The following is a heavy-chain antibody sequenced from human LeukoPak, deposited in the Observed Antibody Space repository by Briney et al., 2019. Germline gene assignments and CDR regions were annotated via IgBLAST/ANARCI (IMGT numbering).Heavy chain of an antibody. CDR1: GGSFTGYY. V-gene: IGHV4-34*01. D-gene: IGHD3-16*01. CDR2: MHYSGAT. CDR3: ARGILGLYYFDV. Sequence: SETLSLTCAISGGSFTGYYWTWIREAPGKGLEWIGEMHYSGATSYKPSLRSRVTISRGTSENQFSLEVTSVTAADTAIYYCARGILGLYYFDVWGRGTSVTVPS. J-gene: IGHJ2*01.